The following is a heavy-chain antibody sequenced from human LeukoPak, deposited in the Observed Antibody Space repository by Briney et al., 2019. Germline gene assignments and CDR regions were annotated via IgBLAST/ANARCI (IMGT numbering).Heavy chain of an antibody. CDR3: ARELHSSGWYSVYYFDY. CDR2: INHSGST. V-gene: IGHV4-34*01. CDR1: GGSFSGYY. J-gene: IGHJ4*02. D-gene: IGHD6-19*01. Sequence: SETLSLTCAVYGGSFSGYYWSWIRQPPGKGLEWIGEINHSGSTNYNPSLKSRVTISVDTSKNQFSLKLGSVTAADTAVYYCARELHSSGWYSVYYFDYWGQGTLVTVSS.